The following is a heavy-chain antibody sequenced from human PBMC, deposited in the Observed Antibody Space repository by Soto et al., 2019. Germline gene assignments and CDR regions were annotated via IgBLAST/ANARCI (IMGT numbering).Heavy chain of an antibody. V-gene: IGHV1-69*13. D-gene: IGHD5-12*01. J-gene: IGHJ6*02. Sequence: GASVKVSCKASGGTFSSYAISWVRQAPGQGLEWMGGIIPIFGTANYAQKFQGRVTITADESTSTAYMELSSLRSEDTAVYYCARSVRLPYYYYYGMDVWGQGTTVTVSS. CDR3: ARSVRLPYYYYYGMDV. CDR2: IIPIFGTA. CDR1: GGTFSSYA.